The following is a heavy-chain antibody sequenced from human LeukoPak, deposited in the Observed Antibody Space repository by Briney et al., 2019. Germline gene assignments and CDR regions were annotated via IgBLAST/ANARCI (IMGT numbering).Heavy chain of an antibody. CDR1: GYTFTSYD. CDR3: ARGPRKQLVRYYYYYMDV. Sequence: ASVKVSCKASGYTFTSYDINWVRQATGQGLEWMGWMNPNSGNTGYAQKFQGRVTITRNTSISTAYMELSSLRSEDTAVYYCARGPRKQLVRYYYYYMDVWGKGTTVTVSS. J-gene: IGHJ6*03. D-gene: IGHD6-6*01. CDR2: MNPNSGNT. V-gene: IGHV1-8*03.